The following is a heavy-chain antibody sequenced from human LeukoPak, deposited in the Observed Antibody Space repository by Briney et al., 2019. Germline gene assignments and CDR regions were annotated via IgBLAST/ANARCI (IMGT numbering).Heavy chain of an antibody. CDR2: IYHSGST. D-gene: IGHD4-17*01. CDR1: GGSISSGGYS. V-gene: IGHV4-30-2*01. J-gene: IGHJ3*02. Sequence: SQTLSLTCAVSGGSISSGGYSWSWIRQPPGKGLEWIGYIYHSGSTYYNPSLKSRVTISVDRSKNQFSLKLSSVTAADTAVYYCARYGDYPADAFDIWGQGTMVTVSS. CDR3: ARYGDYPADAFDI.